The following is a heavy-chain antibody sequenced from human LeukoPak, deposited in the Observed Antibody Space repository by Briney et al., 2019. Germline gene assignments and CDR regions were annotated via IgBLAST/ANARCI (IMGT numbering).Heavy chain of an antibody. CDR3: ARTEGSSSTGPFDL. CDR2: LYPRDSDT. CDR1: GYTFTTYW. V-gene: IGHV5-51*01. J-gene: IGHJ3*01. Sequence: GESLKISCKGSGYTFTTYWIAWVRQMPGRGLEWMGILYPRDSDTRYSPSFQGQVTISADKSFSTAYLQWSSLKTSDTAMYYCARTEGSSSTGPFDLWGQGTMVTVSS. D-gene: IGHD6-6*01.